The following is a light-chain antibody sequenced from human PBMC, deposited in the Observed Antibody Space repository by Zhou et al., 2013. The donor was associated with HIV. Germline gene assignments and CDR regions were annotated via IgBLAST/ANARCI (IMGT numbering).Light chain of an antibody. CDR2: AAS. Sequence: DIQMTQSPSSLSASVGDRVTITCRASQSIRSYLNWYQQKPGKAPKLLIYAASSLQSGVPSRFSGSGSGTDFTLTISSLQPEDFATYYCQQSDSFPFTFGGGTKVEIK. CDR1: QSIRSY. J-gene: IGKJ4*01. V-gene: IGKV1-39*01. CDR3: QQSDSFPFT.